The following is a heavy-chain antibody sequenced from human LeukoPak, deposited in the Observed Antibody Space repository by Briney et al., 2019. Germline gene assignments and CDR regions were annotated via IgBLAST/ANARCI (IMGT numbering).Heavy chain of an antibody. D-gene: IGHD6-19*01. V-gene: IGHV3-23*01. CDR1: GFTFSSYA. CDR2: ISGGGGST. CDR3: AKLEGEQWLVRLYFQH. Sequence: GGSLRLSCAASGFTFSSYAMSWVRQAPGKGLEWVSGISGGGGSTYYADSVKGRFTISRDNSKNTLYLQMKSPRAEDTAVYYCAKLEGEQWLVRLYFQHWGQGTLVTVSS. J-gene: IGHJ1*01.